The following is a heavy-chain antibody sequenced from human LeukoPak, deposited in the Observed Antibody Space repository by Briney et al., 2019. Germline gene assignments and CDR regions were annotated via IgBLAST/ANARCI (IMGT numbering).Heavy chain of an antibody. D-gene: IGHD3-22*01. J-gene: IGHJ4*02. V-gene: IGHV3-23*01. CDR2: ISGSGGST. CDR1: GFTFSSYA. CDR3: ARPSEYYYDSSGYCDY. Sequence: GGSLRLSCAASGFTFSSYAMSWVRQAPGKGLEWVSAISGSGGSTYYADSGKGRFTISRDNSKNTLYLQMNSLRAEDTAVYYCARPSEYYYDSSGYCDYWGQGTLVTVSS.